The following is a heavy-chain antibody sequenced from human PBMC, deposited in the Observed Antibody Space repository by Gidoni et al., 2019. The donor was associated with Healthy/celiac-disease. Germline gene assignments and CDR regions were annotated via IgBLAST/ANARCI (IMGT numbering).Heavy chain of an antibody. D-gene: IGHD3-3*01. Sequence: QVQLQESGPGLVKPSETLSLTCTVSGGPIRRYYWSWIRQPPGKGLEWIGYIDYSGSTNYNPSLKSRVTISVDTSKNQFSLKLSSVTAADTAVYYCARVAAYYDFWSGYQSDAFDIWGQGTMVTVSS. CDR1: GGPIRRYY. V-gene: IGHV4-59*01. CDR2: IDYSGST. J-gene: IGHJ3*02. CDR3: ARVAAYYDFWSGYQSDAFDI.